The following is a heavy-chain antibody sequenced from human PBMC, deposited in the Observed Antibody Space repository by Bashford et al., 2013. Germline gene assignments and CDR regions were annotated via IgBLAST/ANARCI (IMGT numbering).Heavy chain of an antibody. CDR3: VRDPSRIPETGGTYFDT. CDR2: LSYDGSHK. CDR1: GFTFRSFA. J-gene: IGHJ5*02. V-gene: IGHV3-30*03. D-gene: IGHD6-19*01. Sequence: GSLRLSCAASGFTFRSFAMHWVRQAPGTGLDWVAGLSYDGSHKYYADSVKGRFTISRDNSKNTLFLQMSGLRSDDTAVYFCVRDPSRIPETGGTYFDTWGQGILVTVSS.